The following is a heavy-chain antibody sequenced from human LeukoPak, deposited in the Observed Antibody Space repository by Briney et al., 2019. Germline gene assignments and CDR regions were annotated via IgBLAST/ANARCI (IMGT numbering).Heavy chain of an antibody. Sequence: GSLRLSCAASGFTFSSYEMNWVRQAPGKGLEWVSYILNSGTTTYYADSVKGRSTISRDNAKNSLYLQMNSLRAEDTGVYYCARDPPDYWGQGILVTVSS. CDR3: ARDPPDY. CDR2: ILNSGTTT. J-gene: IGHJ4*02. CDR1: GFTFSSYE. V-gene: IGHV3-48*03.